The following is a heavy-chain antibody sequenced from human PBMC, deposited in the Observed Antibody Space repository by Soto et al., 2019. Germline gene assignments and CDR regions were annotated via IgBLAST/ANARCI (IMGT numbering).Heavy chain of an antibody. CDR2: ISGSGDSA. Sequence: GGSKRLSCTASGFTFSNYSMSWVRQDTGKGLEWVSVISGSGDSAFYADSVKGRFTISRDNSKNTLFLQMNSLRAEDAAIYYCAKPDCDGGSCYSNIDYWGQGTLVTVSS. D-gene: IGHD2-15*01. J-gene: IGHJ4*02. CDR1: GFTFSNYS. V-gene: IGHV3-23*01. CDR3: AKPDCDGGSCYSNIDY.